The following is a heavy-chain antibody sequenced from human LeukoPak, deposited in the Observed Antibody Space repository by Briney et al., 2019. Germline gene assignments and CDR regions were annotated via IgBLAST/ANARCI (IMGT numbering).Heavy chain of an antibody. D-gene: IGHD3-22*01. CDR1: GFTFSSYA. Sequence: PGGSLRLSCAASGFTFSSYAMYWVRQAPGKGLEWVTIISYDGSNKYYADSVKGRFTISRDNSKNTLYLQMNSLRAEDTAVYYCATHYYESSGYYSPDYWGQGTLVTVSS. CDR2: ISYDGSNK. V-gene: IGHV3-30-3*01. CDR3: ATHYYESSGYYSPDY. J-gene: IGHJ4*02.